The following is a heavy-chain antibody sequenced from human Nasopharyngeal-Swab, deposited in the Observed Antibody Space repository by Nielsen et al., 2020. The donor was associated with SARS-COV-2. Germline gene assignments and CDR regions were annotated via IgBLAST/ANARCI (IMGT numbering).Heavy chain of an antibody. CDR1: GFTISSYS. CDR3: ARHLPLRFLEWLFPDYFDY. CDR2: IGSSSSYI. Sequence: GGTLRLSCAASGFTISSYSMNWVRQAPGKGLEWVSSIGSSSSYIYYADSVKGRFTISRDNAKNSLYLQMNSLRAEDTAVYYCARHLPLRFLEWLFPDYFDYWGQGTLVTVSS. J-gene: IGHJ4*02. D-gene: IGHD3-3*01. V-gene: IGHV3-21*01.